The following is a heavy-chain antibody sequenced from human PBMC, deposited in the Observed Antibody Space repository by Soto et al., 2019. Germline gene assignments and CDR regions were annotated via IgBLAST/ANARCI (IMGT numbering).Heavy chain of an antibody. CDR1: VVSISSSSHF. V-gene: IGHV4-39*01. Sequence: QLQLQESGPGLVKPSETLSLTCTVSVVSISSSSHFWGWIRQPPGKGLEWIGTIYYSGTAYYNPSFKRRVTRSLDTSELQLSLTLSCVTVADTSGYYFGSHTPGAEGWPFISWGQGPRATVSS. D-gene: IGHD7-27*01. CDR3: GSHTPGAEGWPFIS. J-gene: IGHJ4*02. CDR2: IYYSGTA.